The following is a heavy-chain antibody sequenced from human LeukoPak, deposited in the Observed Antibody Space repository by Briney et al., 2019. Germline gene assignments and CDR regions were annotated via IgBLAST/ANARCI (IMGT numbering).Heavy chain of an antibody. Sequence: PSETLSLTCTVSGGSISSSSYYWGWIRQPPGTGLEWIGSIYYSGSTYYNPSLKSRVTISVDTSKNQFSPKLSSVTAADTAVYYCARHVLDGGNSAWFDYWGQGTLVTVSS. CDR1: GGSISSSSYY. CDR2: IYYSGST. CDR3: ARHVLDGGNSAWFDY. J-gene: IGHJ4*02. D-gene: IGHD4-23*01. V-gene: IGHV4-39*01.